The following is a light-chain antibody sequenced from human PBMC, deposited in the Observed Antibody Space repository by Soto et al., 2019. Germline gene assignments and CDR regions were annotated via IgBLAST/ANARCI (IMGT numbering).Light chain of an antibody. CDR2: EVN. CDR3: SSWTSSTTQV. J-gene: IGLJ3*02. V-gene: IGLV2-14*01. Sequence: SVLTQPASVSGSPGQSITISCTGTSSDVGGYNFVSWYQQHPGKAPKLMIYEVNNRPPGVSNRFSGSKSGNTASLTISGLQAEDEADYYCSSWTSSTTQVLGGGTQLTVL. CDR1: SSDVGGYNF.